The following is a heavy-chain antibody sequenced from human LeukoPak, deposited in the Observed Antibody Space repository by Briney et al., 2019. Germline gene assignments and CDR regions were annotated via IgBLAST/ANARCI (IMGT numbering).Heavy chain of an antibody. CDR3: ARDYYASSGYGDY. D-gene: IGHD3-22*01. Sequence: ASVKVSCKASGYTFTGYYIHWVRQAPGQGLEWMGRINPNNGGTNYAQKFQGRVTMTRDMSMSTAYMELSRLRSVDTAVYYCARDYYASSGYGDYWGQGTLVTVSS. CDR2: INPNNGGT. V-gene: IGHV1-2*06. J-gene: IGHJ4*02. CDR1: GYTFTGYY.